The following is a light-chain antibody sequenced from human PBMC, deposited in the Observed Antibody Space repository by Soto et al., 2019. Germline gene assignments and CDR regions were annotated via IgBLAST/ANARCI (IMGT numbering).Light chain of an antibody. V-gene: IGKV3-11*01. CDR2: DAS. CDR3: QPRNNRPGVT. Sequence: EIVLTQSPATLSLSPGERATLSCRASQSVSSYLAWYQQKPGQAPRLLIYDASNRATGIPARFSCSGSGTDFTLTNHNLEPENFGGYYCQPRNNRPGVTFGPGTKVDIK. J-gene: IGKJ3*01. CDR1: QSVSSY.